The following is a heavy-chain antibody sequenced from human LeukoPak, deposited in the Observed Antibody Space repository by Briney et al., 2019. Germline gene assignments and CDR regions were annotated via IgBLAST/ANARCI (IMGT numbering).Heavy chain of an antibody. CDR2: IYHSGST. Sequence: SETLSLTCTVSGYSISSGFYWGWIRQPPGKGLEWIGYIYHSGSTYYNPSLKSRVTISVDRSKNQFSLKLSSVTAADTAVYYCARVEGPWGQGTLVTASS. D-gene: IGHD3-3*01. J-gene: IGHJ5*02. CDR1: GYSISSGFY. V-gene: IGHV4-38-2*02. CDR3: ARVEGP.